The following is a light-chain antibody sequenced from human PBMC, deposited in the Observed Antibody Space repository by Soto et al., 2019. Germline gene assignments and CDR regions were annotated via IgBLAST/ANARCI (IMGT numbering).Light chain of an antibody. Sequence: QSVLTQPDSVSGSPGQSITISCTGTISDVGGYNYVSWYQQHPGKAPKLMIYEVSNRPSGVSNRFSGSKSGNTASLTISGLQAEDEADYYCSSYTSSSTTVVFGGGTKVNVL. J-gene: IGLJ2*01. CDR3: SSYTSSSTTVV. V-gene: IGLV2-14*01. CDR1: ISDVGGYNY. CDR2: EVS.